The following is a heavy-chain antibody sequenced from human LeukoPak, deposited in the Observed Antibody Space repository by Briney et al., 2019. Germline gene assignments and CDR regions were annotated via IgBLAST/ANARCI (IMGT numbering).Heavy chain of an antibody. J-gene: IGHJ5*02. CDR1: GYTLTELS. CDR2: INPNSGGT. V-gene: IGHV1-2*02. CDR3: ARGNWFDP. Sequence: GASVKVSCKVSGYTLTELSMHWVRQAPGKGLEWMGWINPNSGGTNYAQKFQGRVTMTRDTSISTAYMELSRLRSDDTAVYYCARGNWFDPWGQGTLVTVSS.